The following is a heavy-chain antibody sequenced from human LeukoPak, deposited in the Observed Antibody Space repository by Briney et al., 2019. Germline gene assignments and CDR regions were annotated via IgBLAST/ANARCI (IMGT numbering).Heavy chain of an antibody. Sequence: GGSLRLSCAASDFSFSNYAMSWVRQAPGKGLEWVSAVSNRGGGSITYYADSVKGRFTISRDDSKNTLYLQMNSLEAEVTAVYYCAKGRDPCVLRSGSYYNGVFDYWGQGTLVTVSS. V-gene: IGHV3-23*01. J-gene: IGHJ4*02. CDR1: DFSFSNYA. D-gene: IGHD3-10*01. CDR3: AKGRDPCVLRSGSYYNGVFDY. CDR2: VSNRGGGSIT.